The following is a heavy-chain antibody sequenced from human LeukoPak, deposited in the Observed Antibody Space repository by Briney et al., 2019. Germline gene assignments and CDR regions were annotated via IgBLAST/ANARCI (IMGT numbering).Heavy chain of an antibody. CDR3: ARDSWGQWLPDAFDI. V-gene: IGHV3-48*03. CDR2: IRRSGKTT. J-gene: IGHJ3*02. Sequence: PGGSLRLSCAASGFTFSSYEMNWVRQAPGKGLEWVSYIRRSGKTTYYADSVKGRFTISRDNAKNSLYLQMNSLRADDTAVYYCARDSWGQWLPDAFDIWGQGTMVTVSS. CDR1: GFTFSSYE. D-gene: IGHD5-12*01.